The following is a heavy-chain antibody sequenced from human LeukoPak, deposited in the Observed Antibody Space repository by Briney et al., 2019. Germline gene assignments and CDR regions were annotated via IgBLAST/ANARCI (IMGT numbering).Heavy chain of an antibody. CDR3: ARGRRGVLSLDP. J-gene: IGHJ5*02. D-gene: IGHD2-8*01. Sequence: SETLSLTCAVYGGSFSGYYWSWIRQPPGKGLEWIGEINRSGSTNYNPSLKSRVTISVDTSKNQFSLKLSSVTAADTAVYYCARGRRGVLSLDPWGQGTLVTVSS. CDR2: INRSGST. CDR1: GGSFSGYY. V-gene: IGHV4-34*01.